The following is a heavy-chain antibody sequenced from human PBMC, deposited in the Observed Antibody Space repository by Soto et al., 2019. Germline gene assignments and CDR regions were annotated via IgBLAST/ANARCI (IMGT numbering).Heavy chain of an antibody. D-gene: IGHD6-13*01. CDR3: ARDLSRSWSGVYFDY. CDR2: INSDGSST. J-gene: IGHJ4*02. V-gene: IGHV3-74*01. CDR1: GFTFSSYW. Sequence: LRLSCAASGFTFSSYWMHWVRQAPGKGLVWVSRINSDGSSTSYADSVKGRFTIARDNAKNTLYLQMNSLRAEDTAVYYCARDLSRSWSGVYFDYWGQGTLVTVSS.